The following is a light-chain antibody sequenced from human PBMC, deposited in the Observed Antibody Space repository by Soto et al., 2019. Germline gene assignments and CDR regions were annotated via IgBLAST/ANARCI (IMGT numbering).Light chain of an antibody. CDR3: QQTYSTPFT. V-gene: IGKV1-39*01. Sequence: IHMKKSTFSLSAAIGDRVTSTSPAGQSISAFLNWYQHKPGKAPKLLIYATSSLPSGVPSPSRFSGSESGTEFTLTISSLQPEDCASYYCQQTYSTPFTFRPRTRVDI. CDR2: ATS. CDR1: QSISAF. J-gene: IGKJ3*01.